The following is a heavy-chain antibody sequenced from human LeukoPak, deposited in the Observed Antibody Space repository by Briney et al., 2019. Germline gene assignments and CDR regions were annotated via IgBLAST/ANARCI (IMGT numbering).Heavy chain of an antibody. V-gene: IGHV1-69*05. J-gene: IGHJ5*02. CDR2: IVPIFGTA. D-gene: IGHD4-23*01. CDR1: GGTFSSYA. Sequence: ASVKVSCKASGGTFSSYAISWVRQAPGQGLEWMGGIVPIFGTANYAQKFQGRVTITTDESTSTAYMELSSLRSEDTAVYYCARDPPYGGNPVFGALPLGWSDPWGQGTVVTVPS. CDR3: ARDPPYGGNPVFGALPLGWSDP.